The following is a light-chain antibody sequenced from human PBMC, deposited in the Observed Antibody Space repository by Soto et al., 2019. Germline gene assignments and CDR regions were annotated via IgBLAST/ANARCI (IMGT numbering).Light chain of an antibody. CDR3: CSLTTSHTYV. V-gene: IGLV2-14*03. CDR2: HVT. Sequence: QSALTQPASVSGSPGQSITISCTGTSSDIGHYDYVSWYQQHPGKAPKLMIYHVTYRPSGVSSRYSGSKSGNSASLTISVLQADDEADYYCCSLTTSHTYVFGSGTQLTVL. CDR1: SSDIGHYDY. J-gene: IGLJ1*01.